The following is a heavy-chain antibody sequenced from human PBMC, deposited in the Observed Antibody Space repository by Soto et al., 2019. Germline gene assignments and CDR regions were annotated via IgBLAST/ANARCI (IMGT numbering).Heavy chain of an antibody. CDR1: GFTFSSYR. J-gene: IGHJ4*02. CDR2: IKQDGSEK. V-gene: IGHV3-7*01. CDR3: AKGWYHDY. D-gene: IGHD2-15*01. Sequence: GGSLRLSCAASGFTFSSYRLSWVRQAPGKGLEWVANIKQDGSEKYYVDSVKGRFTISRDNAKNSVYLLMNSLRAEDTAVYYCAKGWYHDYWGQGTLVTVSS.